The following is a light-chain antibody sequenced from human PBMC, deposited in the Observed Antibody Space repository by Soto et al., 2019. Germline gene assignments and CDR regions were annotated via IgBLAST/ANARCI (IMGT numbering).Light chain of an antibody. Sequence: DIQMTQSPSSVSASVGDSVSFACQSSQTVKNNVNWYQQKRGKAPKLLISGSSNLQNGVPPRFSGSGTGTDFTLTINSLQPEDAATYYCQQTYRHPRTFGQGTSVDIK. CDR3: QQTYRHPRT. J-gene: IGKJ1*01. CDR2: GSS. CDR1: QTVKNN. V-gene: IGKV1-39*01.